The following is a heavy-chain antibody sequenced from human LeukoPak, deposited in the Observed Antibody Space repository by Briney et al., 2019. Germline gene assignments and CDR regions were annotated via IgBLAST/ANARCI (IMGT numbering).Heavy chain of an antibody. Sequence: SSETLSLTCAVYGGSFSGYYWSWIRQPPGKGLEWIGEINHSGSTNYNPSLKSRVTTSVDTSKNQFSLKLSSVTAADTAVYYCARIGGYCTNGVCYGIDYWGQGTLVTVSS. D-gene: IGHD2-8*01. V-gene: IGHV4-34*01. J-gene: IGHJ4*02. CDR2: INHSGST. CDR3: ARIGGYCTNGVCYGIDY. CDR1: GGSFSGYY.